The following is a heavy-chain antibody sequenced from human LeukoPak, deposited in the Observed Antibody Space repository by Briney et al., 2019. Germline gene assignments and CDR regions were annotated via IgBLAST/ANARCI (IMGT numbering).Heavy chain of an antibody. CDR2: INPGGGST. J-gene: IGHJ4*02. D-gene: IGHD6-13*01. Sequence: GASVKVSCKASGYTFTSYYMHWVRQAPGQGLEWMGIINPGGGSTSYAQKFQGRVTMTRDTSTSTVYMELSSLRSEDTAVYYCAREIVAAGTFDYWGQGTLVTVSS. CDR3: AREIVAAGTFDY. V-gene: IGHV1-46*01. CDR1: GYTFTSYY.